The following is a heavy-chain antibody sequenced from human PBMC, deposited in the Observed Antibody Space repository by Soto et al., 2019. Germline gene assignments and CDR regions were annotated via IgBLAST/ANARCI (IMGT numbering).Heavy chain of an antibody. CDR3: AKDLGGLVYYYGMDV. Sequence: QVQLVESGGGVVQPGRSLRLSCAASGFTFSSYGIHWVRQAPGKGLEWVAVISYDGSNKYYADSVKGRFTISRDNSKNTLYLQMNSLRAEDTAVYYCAKDLGGLVYYYGMDVWGQGTTVTVSS. J-gene: IGHJ6*02. D-gene: IGHD3-16*01. CDR2: ISYDGSNK. V-gene: IGHV3-30*18. CDR1: GFTFSSYG.